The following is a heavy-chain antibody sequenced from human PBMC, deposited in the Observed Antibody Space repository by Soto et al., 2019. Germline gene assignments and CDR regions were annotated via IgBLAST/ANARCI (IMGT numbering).Heavy chain of an antibody. CDR3: ARGGIQLWLTPYYFDY. J-gene: IGHJ4*02. D-gene: IGHD5-18*01. Sequence: SETLSLTCAVYGGSFSGYYWSWIRQPPGKGLGWIGEINHSGSTNYNPSLKSRVTISVDTSKNQFSLKLSSVTAADTAVYYCARGGIQLWLTPYYFDYWGQGTLVTVSS. CDR2: INHSGST. V-gene: IGHV4-34*01. CDR1: GGSFSGYY.